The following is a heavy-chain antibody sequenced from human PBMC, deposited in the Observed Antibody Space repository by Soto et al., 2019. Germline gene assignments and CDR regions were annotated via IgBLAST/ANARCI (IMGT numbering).Heavy chain of an antibody. J-gene: IGHJ4*02. CDR2: FSGSNT. CDR3: AKGWGDY. D-gene: IGHD7-27*01. V-gene: IGHV3-23*01. Sequence: EVPLLESGGGLVQPGGSLRLSCVASGFTFSNFAMSWVRQAPGKGLEWVSGFSGSNTYYAASVKGRFTISRDNSKNALFLQMNSLRAEDTAIYYCAKGWGDYWGQGTLVPVSS. CDR1: GFTFSNFA.